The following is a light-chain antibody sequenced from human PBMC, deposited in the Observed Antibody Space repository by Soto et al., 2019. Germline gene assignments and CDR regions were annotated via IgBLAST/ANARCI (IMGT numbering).Light chain of an antibody. CDR2: GNT. CDR1: KSNIATGYE. Sequence: QSVLAQPPSVSGAPGQRVTISCTGNKSNIATGYEVHWYQQLPGAAPKLLIYGNTNRPSGVPDRFSGSRSGASASLAITGLQAEDEADYYCQTYDTSLRGVIFGGGTKLTVL. CDR3: QTYDTSLRGVI. V-gene: IGLV1-40*01. J-gene: IGLJ2*01.